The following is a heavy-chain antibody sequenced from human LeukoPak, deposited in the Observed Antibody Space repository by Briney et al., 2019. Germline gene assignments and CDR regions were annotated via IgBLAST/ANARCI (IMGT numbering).Heavy chain of an antibody. V-gene: IGHV3-21*01. Sequence: GGSLRLSCAASGFTFSSYSMNWVRQAPGEGLEWVSSISSSSSYIYYADSVKGRFTISRDNAKNSLYLQMNSLRAEDTAVYYCARDLIYGDSEHHWGQGTLVTVSS. J-gene: IGHJ5*02. CDR2: ISSSSSYI. CDR1: GFTFSSYS. CDR3: ARDLIYGDSEHH. D-gene: IGHD4-17*01.